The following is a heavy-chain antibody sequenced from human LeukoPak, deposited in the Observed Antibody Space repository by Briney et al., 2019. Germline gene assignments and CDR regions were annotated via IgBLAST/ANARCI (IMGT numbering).Heavy chain of an antibody. CDR2: ISYDGSNK. Sequence: PGGSLRLSCAASGFTFSSYAMHWVRQAPGKGLEWEAVISYDGSNKYYADSVKGRFTISRDNSKNTLYLQMNSLRVEDTAVYYCARGISSWLSYFDSCGQGTLVTVSS. CDR3: ARGISSWLSYFDS. D-gene: IGHD6-13*01. CDR1: GFTFSSYA. J-gene: IGHJ4*02. V-gene: IGHV3-30*01.